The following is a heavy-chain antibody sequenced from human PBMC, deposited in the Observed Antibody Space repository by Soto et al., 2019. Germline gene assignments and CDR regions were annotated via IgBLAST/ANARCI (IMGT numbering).Heavy chain of an antibody. CDR2: ISYDGSNK. J-gene: IGHJ6*02. CDR1: GFTFSSYA. CDR3: ARGENYYYYYYGMDV. D-gene: IGHD3-16*01. Sequence: PGGSLSLSCAASGFTFSSYAMHWVRQAPGKGLEWVAVISYDGSNKYYADSVKGRFTISRDNSKNTLYLQMNSLRAEDTAVYYCARGENYYYYYYGMDVWGQGTTVTVSS. V-gene: IGHV3-30-3*01.